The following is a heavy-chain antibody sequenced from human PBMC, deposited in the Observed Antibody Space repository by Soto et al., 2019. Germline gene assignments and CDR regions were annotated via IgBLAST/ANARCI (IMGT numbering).Heavy chain of an antibody. J-gene: IGHJ3*02. CDR2: ISTTSIYI. Sequence: GGSLRLSCVASGFSFSNYSMNWVRQAPGKGLEWVSSISTTSIYINYADSVKGRFTISRDNAKNSLFLQVNSLRAEDTAVYYCAKYAGDSDAFDIWGQGTMVTVSS. V-gene: IGHV3-21*01. CDR3: AKYAGDSDAFDI. CDR1: GFSFSNYS. D-gene: IGHD4-17*01.